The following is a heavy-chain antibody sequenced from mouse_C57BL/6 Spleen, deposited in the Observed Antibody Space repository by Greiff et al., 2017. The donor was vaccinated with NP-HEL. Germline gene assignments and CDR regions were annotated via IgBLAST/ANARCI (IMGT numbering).Heavy chain of an antibody. CDR3: AKGRMITRGYYYAMDY. Sequence: QVQLQQSGPGLVQPSQSLSITCTVSGFSLTSYGVHWVRQPPGKGLEWLGVIWSGGSTDYNAAFISRLSISKDNSKSQVFFKMNSLQADDTAIYYCAKGRMITRGYYYAMDYWGQGTSVTVSS. J-gene: IGHJ4*01. CDR1: GFSLTSYG. D-gene: IGHD2-4*01. V-gene: IGHV2-4*01. CDR2: IWSGGST.